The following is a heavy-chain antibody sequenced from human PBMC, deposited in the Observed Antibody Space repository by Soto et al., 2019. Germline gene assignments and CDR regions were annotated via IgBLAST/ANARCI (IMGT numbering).Heavy chain of an antibody. D-gene: IGHD4-4*01. CDR3: AYTLTVPQNCFDP. V-gene: IGHV5-10-1*01. CDR1: GYSFTSYW. Sequence: GGSLKISCKGSGYSFTSYWISWVHQMPGKGLEWMGRIDPSDSYTNYSPSFQGHVTISADKSISTASLQGSGLKASDTAMYYCAYTLTVPQNCFDPWGQGTLVPGSS. CDR2: IDPSDSYT. J-gene: IGHJ5*02.